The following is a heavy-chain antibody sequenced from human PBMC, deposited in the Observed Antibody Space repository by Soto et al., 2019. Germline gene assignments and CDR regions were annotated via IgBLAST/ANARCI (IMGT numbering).Heavy chain of an antibody. CDR2: MNPNSGNT. CDR3: ARGTGSWYYDYMDV. CDR1: VYTFTSYD. D-gene: IGHD6-13*01. Sequence: QVQLVQSGAEVKKPGASVKVSCKASVYTFTSYDINWVRQATGQGLEWMGWMNPNSGNTGYAQKVQGRVTMTRNTSRSTAYMELSSLRSEDTAVYYCARGTGSWYYDYMDVWGKGTTVTVSS. V-gene: IGHV1-8*01. J-gene: IGHJ6*03.